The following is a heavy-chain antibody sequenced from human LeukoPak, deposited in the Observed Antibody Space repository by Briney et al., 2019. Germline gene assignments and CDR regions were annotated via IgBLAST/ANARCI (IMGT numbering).Heavy chain of an antibody. CDR2: ISPNSADI. Sequence: PGGSLRLSCAASGFTFSDYYMTWIRQAPGKGLEWVSYISPNSADIKYADSVKGRFTISRDNAKKSLYLQMNSLTAEDTSVDYCSRDARRLDYWGQGALVTVSS. V-gene: IGHV3-11*06. CDR3: SRDARRLDY. J-gene: IGHJ4*02. CDR1: GFTFSDYY.